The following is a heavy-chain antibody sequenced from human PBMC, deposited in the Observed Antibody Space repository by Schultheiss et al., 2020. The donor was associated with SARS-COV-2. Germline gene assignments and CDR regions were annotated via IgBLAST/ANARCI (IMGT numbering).Heavy chain of an antibody. V-gene: IGHV1-69*06. CDR1: GYTFTSYY. CDR2: IIPIFGTA. Sequence: SVKVSCKASGYTFTSYYMHWVRQAPGQGLEWMGGIIPIFGTANYAQKFQGRVTITADKSTSTAYMELNSLRAEDTAVYYCARGDATYYDFWSEIKTGRHYYMDVWGKGTTVTVSS. CDR3: ARGDATYYDFWSEIKTGRHYYMDV. D-gene: IGHD3-3*01. J-gene: IGHJ6*03.